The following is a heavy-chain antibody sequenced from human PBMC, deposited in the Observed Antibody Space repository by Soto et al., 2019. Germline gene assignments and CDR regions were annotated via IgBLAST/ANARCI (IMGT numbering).Heavy chain of an antibody. CDR3: AKYGDYVYYYYYGMDV. J-gene: IGHJ6*02. D-gene: IGHD4-17*01. CDR1: GFTCSRYS. CDR2: INSISTTI. V-gene: IGHV3-48*01. Sequence: PGGSLRLSCASSGFTCSRYSMSWVRQATGKGLEWLSYINSISTTIYYADSVKGRFTISRDNSKNTLYLQMNSLRAEDTAVYYCAKYGDYVYYYYYGMDVWGQGTTVTVSS.